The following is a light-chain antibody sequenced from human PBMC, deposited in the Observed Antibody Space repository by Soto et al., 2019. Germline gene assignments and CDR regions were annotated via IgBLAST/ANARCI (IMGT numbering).Light chain of an antibody. Sequence: EIVLTQSPATLSLCPGERATLSCRASQSVSSYLAWYQQKPGQAPRLLIYDASNRATGIPARFSGSGSGTGFTLTISSLEPEDFAVYYCQQRYNWPITFGQGTRLEIK. V-gene: IGKV3-11*01. CDR2: DAS. CDR3: QQRYNWPIT. J-gene: IGKJ5*01. CDR1: QSVSSY.